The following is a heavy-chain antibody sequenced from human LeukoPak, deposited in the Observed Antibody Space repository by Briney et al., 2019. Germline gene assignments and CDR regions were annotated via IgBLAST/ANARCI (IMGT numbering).Heavy chain of an antibody. CDR2: ISSSSSYI. CDR3: ARDGFPFNCSSTSCYVGGFDY. CDR1: GFSFSTYS. D-gene: IGHD2-2*01. V-gene: IGHV3-21*01. Sequence: GGSLRLSCAASGFSFSTYSMTWVRQAPGKGLEWVSSISSSSSYIFYEDSVKGRFTISRDNAKNSLFLQMNSLRAEDTAVYYCARDGFPFNCSSTSCYVGGFDYWGQGTLVTVSS. J-gene: IGHJ4*02.